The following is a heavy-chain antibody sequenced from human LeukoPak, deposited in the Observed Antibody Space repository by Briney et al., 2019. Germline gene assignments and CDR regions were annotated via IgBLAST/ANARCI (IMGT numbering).Heavy chain of an antibody. J-gene: IGHJ5*02. CDR2: ISYDGSNK. V-gene: IGHV3-30*14. CDR1: GFTFSSYA. CDR3: ARGFPPYVGATGNWFDP. Sequence: GGSLRLSCAASGFTFSSYAMHWVRQAPGKGLEWVAVISYDGSNKYYADSVKGRFTISRDNSKNTLYLQMNSLSAEDTAVYYCARGFPPYVGATGNWFDPWGQGTLVTVSS. D-gene: IGHD1-26*01.